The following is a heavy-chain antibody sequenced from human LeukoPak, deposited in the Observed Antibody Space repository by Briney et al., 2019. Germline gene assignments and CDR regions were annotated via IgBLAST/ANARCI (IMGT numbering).Heavy chain of an antibody. CDR1: GYTFTSYY. Sequence: ASVKVSCKASGYTFTSYYMHWVRQAPGQGLEWMGWISAYNGNTNYAQKLQGRVTMTTDTSTSTAYMELRSLRSDDTAVYYCARDIPRYSGYDPFDYWGQGTLVTVSS. V-gene: IGHV1-18*04. J-gene: IGHJ4*02. D-gene: IGHD5-12*01. CDR3: ARDIPRYSGYDPFDY. CDR2: ISAYNGNT.